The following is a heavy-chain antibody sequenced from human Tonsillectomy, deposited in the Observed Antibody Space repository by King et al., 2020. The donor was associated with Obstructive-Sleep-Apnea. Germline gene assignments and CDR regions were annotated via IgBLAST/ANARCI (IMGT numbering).Heavy chain of an antibody. CDR1: GGSISSSSYY. J-gene: IGHJ4*02. Sequence: LQLQESGPGLVKPSETLSLTCTVSGGSISSSSYYWGWIRQPPGKGLEWIGSIYYSGSTYYNPSLKSRVTISVDTSKNQFSLKLSSVTAAGTAVYYCARGRIIAAHYYFDYWGQGTLVTVSS. V-gene: IGHV4-39*07. D-gene: IGHD6-13*01. CDR2: IYYSGST. CDR3: ARGRIIAAHYYFDY.